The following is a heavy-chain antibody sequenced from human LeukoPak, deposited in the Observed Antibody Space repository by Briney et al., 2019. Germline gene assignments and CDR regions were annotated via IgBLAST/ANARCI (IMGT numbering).Heavy chain of an antibody. CDR1: GFIFSNYA. CDR2: ISGSGGST. V-gene: IGHV3-23*01. D-gene: IGHD3-10*01. CDR3: AKDQGSGSGYYSWGYFDY. J-gene: IGHJ4*02. Sequence: PGGSLRHSCAASGFIFSNYAMSWVRQAPGKGLEWVSGISGSGGSTVYADSVKGRFSISRDNSKNIMYLQMNSLRAEDTAVYYCAKDQGSGSGYYSWGYFDYWGQGTLVTVSS.